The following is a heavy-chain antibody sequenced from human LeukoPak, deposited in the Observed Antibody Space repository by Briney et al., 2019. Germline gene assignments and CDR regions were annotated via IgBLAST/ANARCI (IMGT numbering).Heavy chain of an antibody. V-gene: IGHV3-30*02. D-gene: IGHD3-22*01. J-gene: IGHJ4*02. CDR3: AEGPDMFDLDYDSSGFVY. Sequence: GGFLRLSCAASGFTFSSYGIHWVRQAPGKGLEWVAFIRYDGSNKYYADSVKGRFTISRDNSKNTLYLQMNSLRAEDTAVYYCAEGPDMFDLDYDSSGFVYWGQGTLVTVSS. CDR1: GFTFSSYG. CDR2: IRYDGSNK.